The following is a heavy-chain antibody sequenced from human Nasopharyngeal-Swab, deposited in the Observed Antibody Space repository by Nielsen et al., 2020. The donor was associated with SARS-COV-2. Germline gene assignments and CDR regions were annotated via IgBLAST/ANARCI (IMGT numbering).Heavy chain of an antibody. CDR2: FDPEDGET. CDR3: ATPWPGPYWNYGRGDY. J-gene: IGHJ4*02. CDR1: AYTITELS. V-gene: IGHV1-24*01. Sequence: ASVKVSCKVSAYTITELSMHWLRHAAAKGLEWMGGFDPEDGETIYAQKFKGRVTMTEDTSTDTAYMELSSLRSEDTAVYYCATPWPGPYWNYGRGDYWGQGTLVTVSS. D-gene: IGHD1-7*01.